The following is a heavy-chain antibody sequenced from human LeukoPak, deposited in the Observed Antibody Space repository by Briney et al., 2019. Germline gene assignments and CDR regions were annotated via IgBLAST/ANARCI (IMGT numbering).Heavy chain of an antibody. J-gene: IGHJ4*02. CDR3: ARGRSYGFDFDS. CDR2: KYYSGST. CDR1: GVSINTCCYY. Sequence: SETLSLTCDVSGVSINTCCYYWTWVRQPPGQGLEWIGYKYYSGSTSYNSSLRSRLTISLDTSKNQFSLRLTSVTAADTAVYYCARGRSYGFDFDSWGPGTLVIVSS. D-gene: IGHD5-18*01. V-gene: IGHV4-61*01.